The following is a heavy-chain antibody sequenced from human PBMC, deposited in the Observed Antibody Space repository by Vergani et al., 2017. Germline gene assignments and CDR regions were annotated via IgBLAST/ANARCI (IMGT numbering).Heavy chain of an antibody. CDR2: INHSGST. D-gene: IGHD2-2*01. J-gene: IGHJ3*02. V-gene: IGHV4-39*07. Sequence: QVQLQESGPGLVKPSQTLSLTCTVSGGSISSGSYYWSWIRQPPGKGLEWIGEINHSGSTNYNPSLKSRVTISVDTSKNQFSLKLSSVTAADTAVYYCARLGYCSSTSCYAGSDAFDIWGQGTMVTVSS. CDR1: GGSISSGSYY. CDR3: ARLGYCSSTSCYAGSDAFDI.